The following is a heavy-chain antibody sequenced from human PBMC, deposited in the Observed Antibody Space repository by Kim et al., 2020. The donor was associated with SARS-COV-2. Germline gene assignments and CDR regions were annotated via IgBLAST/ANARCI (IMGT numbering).Heavy chain of an antibody. D-gene: IGHD3-22*01. CDR3: ANDTTHYYYDSSGYDY. V-gene: IGHV3-9*01. Sequence: AKGRFTISRDNANNSLYLQMNSLRAEATALYYCANDTTHYYYDSSGYDYWGQGTLVTVSS. J-gene: IGHJ4*02.